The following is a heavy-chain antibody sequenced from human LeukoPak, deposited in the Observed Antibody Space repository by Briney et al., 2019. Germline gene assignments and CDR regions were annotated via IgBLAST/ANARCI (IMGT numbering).Heavy chain of an antibody. V-gene: IGHV4-39*07. J-gene: IGHJ6*03. CDR1: SGSISTSNYY. CDR2: IYHSGST. Sequence: PSETLSLTCTVSSGSISTSNYYWGWVRQPPGKGLEWIGSIYHSGSTYYNPSLKSRVTISVDTSKNQFSLRLSSVTAADTAVYYCARTTEGGYTYYYYMDVWGKGTTVTISS. D-gene: IGHD5-18*01. CDR3: ARTTEGGYTYYYYMDV.